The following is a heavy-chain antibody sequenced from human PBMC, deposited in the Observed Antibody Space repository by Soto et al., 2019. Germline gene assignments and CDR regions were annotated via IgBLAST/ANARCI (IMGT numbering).Heavy chain of an antibody. J-gene: IGHJ4*02. CDR1: GGSFSGYY. CDR3: ARAPRAIVVVPAANYYFDY. D-gene: IGHD2-2*01. CDR2: INHSGST. V-gene: IGHV4-34*01. Sequence: QVQLQQWGAGLLKPSETLSLTCAVYGGSFSGYYWSWIRQPPGKGLEWIGEINHSGSTNYNPSLKSRVTISVDTSKNQFSLKLSSVTAADTAVYYCARAPRAIVVVPAANYYFDYWGQGTLVTVSS.